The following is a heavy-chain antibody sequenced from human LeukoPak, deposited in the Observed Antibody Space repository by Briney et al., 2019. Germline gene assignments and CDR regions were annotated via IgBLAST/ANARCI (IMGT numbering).Heavy chain of an antibody. V-gene: IGHV1-18*01. D-gene: IGHD4-23*01. CDR2: ISAYNGKT. CDR1: GYTFTSYG. CDR3: AREFGHCYGDNCFYFFDT. J-gene: IGHJ4*02. Sequence: GASVKVSCKASGYTFTSYGISWVRQAPGQGLEWMGWISAYNGKTNYAQKLQGRVTMTTDTSTSTAYMELRSLRSDDTAVYYCAREFGHCYGDNCFYFFDTWGQGFRVTVSS.